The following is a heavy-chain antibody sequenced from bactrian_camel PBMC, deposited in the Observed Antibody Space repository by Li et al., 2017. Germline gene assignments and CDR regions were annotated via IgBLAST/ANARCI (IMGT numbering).Heavy chain of an antibody. D-gene: IGHD3*01. CDR2: IWNGGGGT. V-gene: IGHV3S1*01. J-gene: IGHJ6*01. CDR3: AADDSYDCYSAS. Sequence: QVQLVESGGNSAQAGGSLRVSCSASRNSKRRHCMGWFRQPIGQEREGVAAIWNGGGGTYYAASVKGRFTIPRDNAKNAVYLQMNNLKVDDTAVYYCAADDSYDCYSASGGPGTQVTVS. CDR1: RNSKRRHC.